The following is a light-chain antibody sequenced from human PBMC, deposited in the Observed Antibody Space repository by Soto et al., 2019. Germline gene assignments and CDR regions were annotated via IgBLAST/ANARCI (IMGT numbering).Light chain of an antibody. Sequence: EIVLTQSPGTLSLSPGERATLSCRASQSVSRSYLAWYQQKLGQAPRLLIYGASSRATGIPDRFSGSGSGTDFTLTISRLEPEDFAVYYCQQHGSSPRTFGQGTKVEIK. CDR1: QSVSRSY. CDR2: GAS. CDR3: QQHGSSPRT. V-gene: IGKV3-20*01. J-gene: IGKJ1*01.